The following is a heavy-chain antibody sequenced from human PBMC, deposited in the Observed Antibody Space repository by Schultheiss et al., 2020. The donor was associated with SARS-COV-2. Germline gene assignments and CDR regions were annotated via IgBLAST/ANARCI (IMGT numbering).Heavy chain of an antibody. D-gene: IGHD2-15*01. CDR1: SSSSYF. CDR3: ARDGMAAALNYYYYYMDV. J-gene: IGHJ6*03. Sequence: SSSSYFWGWIRQPPGKGLEWVSAISGSGGSTYYADSVKGRFTISRHNSKNTLYLQMNSLRAEDTAVYYCARDGMAAALNYYYYYMDVWGKGTTVTVSS. V-gene: IGHV3-23*01. CDR2: ISGSGGST.